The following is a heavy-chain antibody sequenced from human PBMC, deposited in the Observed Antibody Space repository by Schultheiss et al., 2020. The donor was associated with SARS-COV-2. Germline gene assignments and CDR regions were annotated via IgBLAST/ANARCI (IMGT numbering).Heavy chain of an antibody. V-gene: IGHV1-2*04. J-gene: IGHJ3*02. CDR3: ARGWGYYDSSGYYYENAFDI. Sequence: ASVKVSCKASGYTFTGYYMHWVRQAPGQGLEWMGWINPNSGGTNYAQKFQGWVTMTRDTSISTAYMELSSLRSEDTAMYYCARGWGYYDSSGYYYENAFDIWGQGTMVTVSS. D-gene: IGHD3-22*01. CDR2: INPNSGGT. CDR1: GYTFTGYY.